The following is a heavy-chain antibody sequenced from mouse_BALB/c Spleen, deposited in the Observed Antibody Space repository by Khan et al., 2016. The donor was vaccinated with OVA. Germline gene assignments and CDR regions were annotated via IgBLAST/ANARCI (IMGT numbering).Heavy chain of an antibody. Sequence: QVRLQQSGAELVRPGVSVKISCKASGYTFTDFTMHWVRQSHAMSLEWIGVISTYYGHATYNQEFKDKATLTVDKSSSTAYMELARLTSEDSAIYYCTGRGGGTRFAYWGQGTLVTVSA. CDR1: GYTFTDFT. CDR3: TGRGGGTRFAY. D-gene: IGHD1-3*01. J-gene: IGHJ3*01. CDR2: ISTYYGHA. V-gene: IGHV1S137*01.